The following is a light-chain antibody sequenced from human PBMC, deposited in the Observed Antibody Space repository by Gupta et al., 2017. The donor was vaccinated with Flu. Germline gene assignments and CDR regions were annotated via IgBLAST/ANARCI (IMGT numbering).Light chain of an antibody. Sequence: EIVLTQSPATLSLSPGERATLSCRASQSVSSYLAWYQQKPGQAPRLLIYDASNRATGIPARFSGSGSGTDFTLTISSREPEDFAVYYCQQRSNWPPNTFGQGTRLDIK. CDR3: QQRSNWPPNT. CDR2: DAS. CDR1: QSVSSY. V-gene: IGKV3-11*01. J-gene: IGKJ5*01.